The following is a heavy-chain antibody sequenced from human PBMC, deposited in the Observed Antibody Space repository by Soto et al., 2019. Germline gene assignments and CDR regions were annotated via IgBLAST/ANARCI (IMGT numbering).Heavy chain of an antibody. CDR3: ARGGYCSGGSCYNGRFY. J-gene: IGHJ4*02. CDR2: IKQDGSEK. CDR1: GFTFDSPC. V-gene: IGHV3-7*01. D-gene: IGHD2-15*01. Sequence: VGSLTLACAASGFTFDSPCMSWARHAPGKGLEWVGNIKQDGSEKYYVDSVKGRFNISRDNAKNSLYRQMNSLRAEETAVYYCARGGYCSGGSCYNGRFYWGQGILVTVSS.